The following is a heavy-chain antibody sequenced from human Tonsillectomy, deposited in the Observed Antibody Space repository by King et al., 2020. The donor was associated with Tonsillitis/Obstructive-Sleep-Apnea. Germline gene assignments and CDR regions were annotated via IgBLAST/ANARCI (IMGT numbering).Heavy chain of an antibody. CDR1: GFTFSSYE. J-gene: IGHJ4*02. CDR2: ISSSGSTI. CDR3: AGEGFWSGYYWDY. V-gene: IGHV3-48*03. D-gene: IGHD3-3*01. Sequence: VQLVESGGGLVQPGGSLRLSCAASGFTFSSYEMNWVRQAPGKGLEWVSYISSSGSTIYYADSVKGRFTISRDNANNSLYLQMNSLRAEDTAVYYCAGEGFWSGYYWDYWGQGTLVTVSS.